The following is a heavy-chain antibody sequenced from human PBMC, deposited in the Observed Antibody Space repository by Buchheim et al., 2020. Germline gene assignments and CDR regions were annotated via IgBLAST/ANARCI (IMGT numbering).Heavy chain of an antibody. Sequence: EVQLVESGGGLVQPGGSLKLSCAASGFTFSGSAMHWVRQASGKGLEWVGRIRSKANSYATAYAASVKGRFTISRDDSKNTAYLQMNSLKTEDTAVYYCTRHFERDNYYYYGMDVWGQGTT. J-gene: IGHJ6*02. D-gene: IGHD5-24*01. CDR2: IRSKANSYAT. CDR3: TRHFERDNYYYYGMDV. CDR1: GFTFSGSA. V-gene: IGHV3-73*01.